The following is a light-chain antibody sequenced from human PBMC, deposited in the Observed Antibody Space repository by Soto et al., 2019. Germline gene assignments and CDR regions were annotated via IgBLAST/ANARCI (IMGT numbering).Light chain of an antibody. CDR2: ATS. J-gene: IGKJ1*01. CDR1: QAIRND. Sequence: DIQMTQSRSSLSASVGDRFTVTCRASQAIRNDLGWYQQKPAKAPKRLIYATSSLQSGVPSRFSGSGSGTEFTLTISSLQPEDSATYYCLQHNTYPRTFGQGTKV. CDR3: LQHNTYPRT. V-gene: IGKV1-17*01.